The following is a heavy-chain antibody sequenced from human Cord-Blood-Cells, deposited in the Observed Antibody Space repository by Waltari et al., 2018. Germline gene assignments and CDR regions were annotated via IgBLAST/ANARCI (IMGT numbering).Heavy chain of an antibody. CDR3: TLQGGATDY. J-gene: IGHJ4*02. CDR2: IRSKANSYAT. D-gene: IGHD1-26*01. V-gene: IGHV3-73*01. Sequence: EVQLVESGGGLVQPGGSLKLSCAASGFTFSGSAMHWVRQASGRGLEWVGRIRSKANSYATAYAASVKGRFTISRDDSKNTAYLQMNSLKTEDTAVYYCTLQGGATDYWGQGTLVTVSS. CDR1: GFTFSGSA.